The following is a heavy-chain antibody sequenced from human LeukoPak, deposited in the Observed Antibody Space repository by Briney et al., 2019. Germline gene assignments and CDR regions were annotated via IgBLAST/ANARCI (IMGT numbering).Heavy chain of an antibody. J-gene: IGHJ4*02. Sequence: GGSLRLSCTASGFSWMSWVRQAPGKGLEWVANIKHDESDRHYADSLEGRFTISRDNAKNSLYLQMNSLRAEDTGVYYCASYDTWRFEYWGQGTHVTVSS. D-gene: IGHD3-3*01. V-gene: IGHV3-7*01. CDR2: IKHDESDR. CDR3: ASYDTWRFEY. CDR1: GFSW.